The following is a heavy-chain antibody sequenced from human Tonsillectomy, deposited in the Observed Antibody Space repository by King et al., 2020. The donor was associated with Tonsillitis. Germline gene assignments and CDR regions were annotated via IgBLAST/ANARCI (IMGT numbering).Heavy chain of an antibody. CDR2: ISYGGTNK. D-gene: IGHD5-24*01. V-gene: IGHV3-30-3*01. CDR1: GFTFSSYA. CDR3: ARDRGRWLQSHFGY. J-gene: IGHJ4*02. Sequence: VQLVESGGGVVQPGRSLRLSCAASGFTFSSYAMNWVRQAPGKGLEWVAVISYGGTNKYYADSVKGRFTISRDNSKNTLFLQMNSLRVEETAVYYCARDRGRWLQSHFGYWGQGTLVTVSS.